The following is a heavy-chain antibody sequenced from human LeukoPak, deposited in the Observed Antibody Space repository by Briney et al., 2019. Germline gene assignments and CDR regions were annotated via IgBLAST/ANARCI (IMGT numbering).Heavy chain of an antibody. CDR1: GFTFSNYG. Sequence: GGPLRLSCAASGFTFSNYGMHWVRQVPGKGLEWVCHITWDGGSTYYAGSVKGRFTIYRDNSKNSLFLQMNSLGPEDTALYYCAKDIHIGHGSGWPESWGQGTLVTVSS. D-gene: IGHD6-19*01. CDR2: ITWDGGST. CDR3: AKDIHIGHGSGWPES. V-gene: IGHV3-43D*03. J-gene: IGHJ5*02.